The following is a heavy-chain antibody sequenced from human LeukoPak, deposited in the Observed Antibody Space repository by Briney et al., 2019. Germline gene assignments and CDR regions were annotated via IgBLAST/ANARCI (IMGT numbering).Heavy chain of an antibody. V-gene: IGHV3-7*04. CDR3: ARALGYYCADY. CDR2: IKGDGCDN. Sequence: PGGSLRLSCAASGFTFSSYWMSWVCQAPGKGLEWVADIKGDGCDNHYVDSVRGRFTIYRDNAKNSLYLQMNRLRAEDTAVYYCARALGYYCADYWGQGTLVTVSS. CDR1: GFTFSSYW. D-gene: IGHD1-26*01. J-gene: IGHJ4*02.